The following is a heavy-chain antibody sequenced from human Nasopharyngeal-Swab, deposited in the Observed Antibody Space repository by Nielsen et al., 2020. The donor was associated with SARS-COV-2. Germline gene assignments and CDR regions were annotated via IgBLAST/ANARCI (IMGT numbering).Heavy chain of an antibody. J-gene: IGHJ4*02. Sequence: SETLSLTCTVSGGSISSYYWSWIRQPPGKGLEWIGYIYCSGSTNYNPSLKSRVTISVDTSKNQFSLKLSSVTAADTAVYYCAKSSSSWYAYYFDYWGQGTLVTVSS. V-gene: IGHV4-59*12. CDR2: IYCSGST. D-gene: IGHD6-13*01. CDR3: AKSSSSWYAYYFDY. CDR1: GGSISSYY.